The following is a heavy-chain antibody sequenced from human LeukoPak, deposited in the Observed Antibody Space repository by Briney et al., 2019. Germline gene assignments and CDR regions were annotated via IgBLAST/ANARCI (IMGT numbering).Heavy chain of an antibody. Sequence: GGSLRLSCAASGFTFSSYSMNWVRQAPGKGLEWVSSISSSSSYIYYADSVKGRFTISRDNAKNSLYLQMNSLRAEDTAVYYCARDGDSSGWYYYYYYYMDVWGKGTTVTVSS. CDR3: ARDGDSSGWYYYYYYYMDV. CDR1: GFTFSSYS. V-gene: IGHV3-21*01. D-gene: IGHD6-19*01. CDR2: ISSSSSYI. J-gene: IGHJ6*03.